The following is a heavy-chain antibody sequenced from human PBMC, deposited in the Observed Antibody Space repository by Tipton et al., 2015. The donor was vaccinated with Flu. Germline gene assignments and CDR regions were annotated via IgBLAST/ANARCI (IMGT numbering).Heavy chain of an antibody. J-gene: IGHJ4*02. Sequence: LVKPTQTLTLTCTFSGFSLSTSGMCVSWIRQPPGKALEWLARIDWDDDKYYSTSLKTRLTISKDTSKNQVVLTMTNMDPVDTATYYCARIRRGFDYYDSSGPGAYFDYWGQGTLVTVSS. V-gene: IGHV2-70*11. D-gene: IGHD3-22*01. CDR1: GFSLSTSGMC. CDR2: IDWDDDK. CDR3: ARIRRGFDYYDSSGPGAYFDY.